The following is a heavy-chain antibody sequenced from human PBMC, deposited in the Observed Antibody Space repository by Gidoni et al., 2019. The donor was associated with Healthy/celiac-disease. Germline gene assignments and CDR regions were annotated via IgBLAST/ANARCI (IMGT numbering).Heavy chain of an antibody. J-gene: IGHJ3*02. CDR3: ARAVYSSGWQNAFDI. CDR2: INPNSGGT. Sequence: QVQLVQSGAEVKKPGASVKVSCKASGYTFTGYYMHWVRQAPGQGLEWMGWINPNSGGTNYAQKFQGWVTMTRDTSISTAYMELSRLRSDDTAVYYCARAVYSSGWQNAFDIWGQGTMVTVSS. V-gene: IGHV1-2*04. D-gene: IGHD6-19*01. CDR1: GYTFTGYY.